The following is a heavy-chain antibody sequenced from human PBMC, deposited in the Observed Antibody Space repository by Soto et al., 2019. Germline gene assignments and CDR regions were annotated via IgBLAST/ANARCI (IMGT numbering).Heavy chain of an antibody. J-gene: IGHJ4*02. CDR1: GFTFDDYA. CDR2: ISWNSGAI. D-gene: IGHD3-9*01. Sequence: EVQLVESGGGWVQPGRSLRLSCAVSGFTFDDYAMHWVRQAPGAGLEWVSGISWNSGAIGYADSVKGRFTVLRDNAKSTLYLQMISLRTEDTALYYCAKAMGPDWLARLDCWGQVTLVTVSS. CDR3: AKAMGPDWLARLDC. V-gene: IGHV3-9*01.